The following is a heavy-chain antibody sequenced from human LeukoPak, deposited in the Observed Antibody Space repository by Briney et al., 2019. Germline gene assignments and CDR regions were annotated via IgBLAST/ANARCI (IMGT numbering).Heavy chain of an antibody. CDR3: ARAFPHGFDY. J-gene: IGHJ4*02. D-gene: IGHD3-3*02. CDR2: IYYSGST. Sequence: PSETLSLTCTVSGGSISSHYWSWIRQPPGKGLEWIGYIYYSGSTNYNPSLKSRVTISVDTSKNQFSLKLSSVTAADTAVYYCARAFPHGFDYWGQGTLVTVSS. V-gene: IGHV4-59*11. CDR1: GGSISSHY.